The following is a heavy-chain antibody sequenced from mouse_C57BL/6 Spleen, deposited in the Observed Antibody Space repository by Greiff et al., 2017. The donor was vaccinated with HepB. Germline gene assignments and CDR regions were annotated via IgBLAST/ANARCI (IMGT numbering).Heavy chain of an antibody. V-gene: IGHV1-50*01. J-gene: IGHJ1*03. D-gene: IGHD2-1*01. CDR2: IDPSDSYT. CDR3: ARGDGNYGGYVDV. Sequence: QVQLQQPGAELVKPGASVKLSCKASGYTFTSYWMQWVKQRPGQGLEWIGEIDPSDSYTNYNQKFKGKATLTVDPSSSTAYLQLSSLTSEDSAVYYCARGDGNYGGYVDVWGTGTTVTVSS. CDR1: GYTFTSYW.